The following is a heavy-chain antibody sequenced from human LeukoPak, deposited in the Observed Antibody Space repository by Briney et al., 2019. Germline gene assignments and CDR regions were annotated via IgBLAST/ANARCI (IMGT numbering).Heavy chain of an antibody. D-gene: IGHD3-22*01. CDR1: GGSISSSS. V-gene: IGHV3-48*01. CDR3: ARRYYYDSSGYYLDY. CDR2: ISSSSSTI. J-gene: IGHJ4*02. Sequence: ETLSLTCTVSGGSISSSSYYWGWIRQPPGKGLEWVSYISSSSSTIYYADSVKGRFTISRDNAKNSLYLQMNSLRAEDTAVYYCARRYYYDSSGYYLDYWGQGTLVTVSS.